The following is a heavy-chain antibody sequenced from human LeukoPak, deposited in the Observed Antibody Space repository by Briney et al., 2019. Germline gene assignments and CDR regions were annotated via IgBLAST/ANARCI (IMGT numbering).Heavy chain of an antibody. J-gene: IGHJ4*02. Sequence: ETLSLTCAVSGGSISSSNWWSWVRQPPGKGLEWVSIISGSGTSTDCADSVKGRFTISRDNSKNTLYLQMNSLRAEDTAVYYCAKSFGPVIAAAGTGADWGQGTLVTVSS. D-gene: IGHD6-13*01. CDR1: GGSISSSN. V-gene: IGHV3-23*01. CDR3: AKSFGPVIAAAGTGAD. CDR2: ISGSGTST.